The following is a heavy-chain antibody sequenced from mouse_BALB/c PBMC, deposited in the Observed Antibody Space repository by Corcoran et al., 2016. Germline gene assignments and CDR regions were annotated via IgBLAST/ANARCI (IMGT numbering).Heavy chain of an antibody. CDR2: INTYTGEP. J-gene: IGHJ4*01. Sequence: QIQLVQSGPELKKPGETVKISCKASGYTFTNYVMNWVKQAPGKGLKWMGWINTYTGEPTYADDFKGRFAFSLETSASTAYLQINNLKNEDTATYFGAREPYAMDYWGQGTSVTVSS. CDR3: AREPYAMDY. CDR1: GYTFTNYV. V-gene: IGHV9-3-1*01.